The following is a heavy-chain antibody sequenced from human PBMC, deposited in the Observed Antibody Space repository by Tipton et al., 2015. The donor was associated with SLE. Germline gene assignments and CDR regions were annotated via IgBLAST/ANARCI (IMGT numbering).Heavy chain of an antibody. J-gene: IGHJ4*02. Sequence: SLRLSCAASGFTFRSYAMHWVRQAPGKGLEWVAVVSFDGSNKYYADSVKGRFTISRDNSKNTLYLQMNSLRVEDTAIYYCARRWVALTTLPSLDYWGQVSLVTVSS. CDR3: ARRWVALTTLPSLDY. CDR2: VSFDGSNK. CDR1: GFTFRSYA. D-gene: IGHD4-11*01. V-gene: IGHV3-30*04.